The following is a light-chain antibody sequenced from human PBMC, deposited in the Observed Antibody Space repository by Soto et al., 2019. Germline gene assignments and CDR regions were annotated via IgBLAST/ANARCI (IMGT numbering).Light chain of an antibody. CDR3: AAWDDSLNGYV. CDR2: SNN. Sequence: QSVLTQPPSASGTPGQRVTISCSGSSSNIGSNTVNWYQQLPGTAPKLLIYSNNQRPSGVPDRCSGSKSGTSASLAISWLQSEDEADYYCAAWDDSLNGYVFGTGTKLTVL. V-gene: IGLV1-44*01. J-gene: IGLJ1*01. CDR1: SSNIGSNT.